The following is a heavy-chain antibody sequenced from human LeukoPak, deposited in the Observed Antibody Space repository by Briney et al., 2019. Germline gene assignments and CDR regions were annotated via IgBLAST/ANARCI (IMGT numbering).Heavy chain of an antibody. Sequence: WGSLRLSCAGPGFTFSTYWMSWVRPAPGKGLDWVANIKQDGTDKYYVDSVKGRFTISRDNAKNLLYLQMNSLRAEDTAVYYCAREKLDTRGYVDYWGQGTLVTVSS. CDR2: IKQDGTDK. CDR1: GFTFSTYW. D-gene: IGHD3-22*01. J-gene: IGHJ4*02. V-gene: IGHV3-7*01. CDR3: AREKLDTRGYVDY.